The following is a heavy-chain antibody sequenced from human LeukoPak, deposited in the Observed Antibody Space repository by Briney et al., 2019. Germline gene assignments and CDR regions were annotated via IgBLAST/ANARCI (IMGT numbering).Heavy chain of an antibody. V-gene: IGHV1-46*01. Sequence: ASVKVSCKASGYTFTNYYMHWVRQAPGQGLEWMGIINATGGTTTYAQKFQGRVTLTRDRSTATVYMELSSLRSEDTAFYYCARGRLVGAIDYWGQGTLVTVSS. CDR1: GYTFTNYY. J-gene: IGHJ4*02. D-gene: IGHD1-26*01. CDR3: ARGRLVGAIDY. CDR2: INATGGTT.